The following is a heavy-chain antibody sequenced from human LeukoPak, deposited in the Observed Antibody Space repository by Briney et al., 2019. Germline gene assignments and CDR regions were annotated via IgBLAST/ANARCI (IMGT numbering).Heavy chain of an antibody. CDR1: GFTFSSYS. D-gene: IGHD4-17*01. CDR3: ARDGCCDYLFDY. V-gene: IGHV3-21*01. Sequence: GGSLRLSCAASGFTFSSYSMNWVRQAPGKGLEWVSSISSSSSYIYYADSVKGRFTISRDNAKNSLYLQMNSLRAEDTAVYYCARDGCCDYLFDYWGQGTLVTVSS. CDR2: ISSSSSYI. J-gene: IGHJ4*02.